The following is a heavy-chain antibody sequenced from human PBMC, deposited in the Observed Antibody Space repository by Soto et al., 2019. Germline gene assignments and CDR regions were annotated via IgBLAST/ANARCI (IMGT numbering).Heavy chain of an antibody. Sequence: ASVKVSCKASGYTFTSYAMHWVRQAPGQRLEWMGWINAGNGNTKYSQKFQGRVTITRDTSASTAYMELSSLRSEDTAVYYCARKGCSSTSCPDYYYYYYMDVWGKGTTVTVSS. CDR2: INAGNGNT. CDR3: ARKGCSSTSCPDYYYYYYMDV. V-gene: IGHV1-3*01. J-gene: IGHJ6*03. CDR1: GYTFTSYA. D-gene: IGHD2-2*01.